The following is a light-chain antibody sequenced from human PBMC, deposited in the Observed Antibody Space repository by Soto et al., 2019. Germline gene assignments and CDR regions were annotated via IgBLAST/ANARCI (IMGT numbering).Light chain of an antibody. CDR1: SSDAGGYDY. CDR2: EVT. J-gene: IGLJ1*01. CDR3: SSYAGRTLYV. Sequence: QSVLTQPPSASGSPGQSVTISCTGTSSDAGGYDYVSWYQQRPGKAPKLLIHEVTKRPSGVPDRFSGSKSGNTASLTVSGLQAEDEADYYCSSYAGRTLYVFGTGTKATVL. V-gene: IGLV2-8*01.